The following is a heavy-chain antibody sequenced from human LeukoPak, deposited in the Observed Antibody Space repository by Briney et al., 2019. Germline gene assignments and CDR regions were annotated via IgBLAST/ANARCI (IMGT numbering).Heavy chain of an antibody. CDR2: INAGDGNT. Sequence: ASVKVSCKASRYTFTNYAIHWVRQAPGQRLEWMGWINAGDGNTKYSQNFQGRVTITRDTSASTAYMELSSLRSEDTAVYYCARDPRSGYHDYWGQGTLVTVSS. CDR3: ARDPRSGYHDY. J-gene: IGHJ4*02. CDR1: RYTFTNYA. V-gene: IGHV1-3*01. D-gene: IGHD3-22*01.